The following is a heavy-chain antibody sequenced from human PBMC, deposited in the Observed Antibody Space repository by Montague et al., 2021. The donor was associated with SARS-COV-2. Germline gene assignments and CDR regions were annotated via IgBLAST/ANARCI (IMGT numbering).Heavy chain of an antibody. CDR1: GFTFSSYA. CDR3: AKFFGGWHRYGMDV. V-gene: IGHV3-23*01. CDR2: ISGSGGST. Sequence: SLRLSCAASGFTFSSYAMSWVRQAPGKGLEWVSAISGSGGSTYYADSVKGRFTISRDNSKNTLYLQMNSLRAEDTAVYYCAKFFGGWHRYGMDVWGQGTTVTVSS. D-gene: IGHD6-19*01. J-gene: IGHJ6*02.